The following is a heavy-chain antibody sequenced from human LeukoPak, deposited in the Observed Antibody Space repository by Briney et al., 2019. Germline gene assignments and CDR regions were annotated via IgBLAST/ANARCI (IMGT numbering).Heavy chain of an antibody. CDR1: GGTFSSYA. J-gene: IGHJ4*02. CDR2: IIPIFGTA. Sequence: GASVKVSCKASGGTFSSYAISWVRQAPGQGLEWMGGIIPIFGTANYAQKFQGRVTITADESTSTAYMELSSLRSEDTAVYYCARSYQPGYSYGPFDYWGQGTLDTVSS. V-gene: IGHV1-69*01. CDR3: ARSYQPGYSYGPFDY. D-gene: IGHD5-18*01.